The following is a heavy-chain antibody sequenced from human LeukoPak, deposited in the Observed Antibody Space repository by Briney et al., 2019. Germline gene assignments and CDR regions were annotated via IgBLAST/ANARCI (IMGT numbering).Heavy chain of an antibody. Sequence: PGGPLRLSCVASGFTFTSYDFNWVRLAPGKGLEWVSYISNGGGTIYYADSVKGRFTISRDNAKNSVFLQMNTLRAEDTAVYYCARDSYMFGSDYWGQGTLVTVSS. J-gene: IGHJ4*02. D-gene: IGHD3-10*02. CDR1: GFTFTSYD. CDR2: ISNGGGTI. V-gene: IGHV3-48*03. CDR3: ARDSYMFGSDY.